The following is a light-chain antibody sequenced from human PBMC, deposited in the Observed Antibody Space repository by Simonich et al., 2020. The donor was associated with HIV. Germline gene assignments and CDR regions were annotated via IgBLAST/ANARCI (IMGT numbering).Light chain of an antibody. Sequence: DIQMTQSPSTLSASVGDRVTITCRASQSISRWLAWYQQKPGKAPKILIYKASSLESGVPSRFSGSGSGTEFTLTISSLQSEDFAVYYCQQYNNWPPPITFGQGTRLEIK. CDR1: QSISRW. CDR3: QQYNNWPPPIT. V-gene: IGKV1-5*03. CDR2: KAS. J-gene: IGKJ5*01.